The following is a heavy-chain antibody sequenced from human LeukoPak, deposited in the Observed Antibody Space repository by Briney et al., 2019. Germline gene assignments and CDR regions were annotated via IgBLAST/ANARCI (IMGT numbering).Heavy chain of an antibody. D-gene: IGHD3-22*01. CDR3: AKEYTMIVVVITLDAFDI. CDR1: GFTFSSYA. J-gene: IGHJ3*02. Sequence: PGGSLRLSCAASGFTFSSYAMSWVRQAPGKGLERVSAISGSGGSTYYADSVKGRFTISRDNSKNTLYLQMNSLRAEDTAVYYCAKEYTMIVVVITLDAFDIWGQGTMVTVSS. V-gene: IGHV3-23*01. CDR2: ISGSGGST.